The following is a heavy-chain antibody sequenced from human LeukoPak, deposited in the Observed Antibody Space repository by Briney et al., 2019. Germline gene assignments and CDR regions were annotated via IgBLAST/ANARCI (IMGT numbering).Heavy chain of an antibody. D-gene: IGHD2-15*01. CDR3: AKDTTAWWYHRAYMDV. CDR2: IRGSGDTT. CDR1: GFTFSSYA. J-gene: IGHJ6*03. Sequence: TGGSLRLSCAASGFTFSSYAMSWVRQAPGGGLEWVSEIRGSGDTTYHADSAEGRVTISSDNSENRMSLQRDCMRAKDTAVYFCAKDTTAWWYHRAYMDVWGKGTTVTVSS. V-gene: IGHV3-23*01.